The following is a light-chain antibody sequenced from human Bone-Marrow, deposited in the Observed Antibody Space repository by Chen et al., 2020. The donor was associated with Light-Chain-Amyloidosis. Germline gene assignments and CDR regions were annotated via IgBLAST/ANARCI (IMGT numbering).Light chain of an antibody. J-gene: IGLJ2*01. Sequence: QSVLTQPPSVSGAPGQRVTISCTGSSSNIGANYDVPWYQHLPGTAPKLLIYGNKNLPAGVPDRFSGSNSGTSASLASTGLQAEDEADYYCQSYDSSLSGSVFGGGTNLTVL. CDR1: SSNIGANYD. CDR2: GNK. V-gene: IGLV1-40*01. CDR3: QSYDSSLSGSV.